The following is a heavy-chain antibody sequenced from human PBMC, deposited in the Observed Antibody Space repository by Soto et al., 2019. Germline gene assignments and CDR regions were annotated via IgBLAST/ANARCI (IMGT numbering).Heavy chain of an antibody. CDR2: IIPIFGTA. CDR1: GGTFSSYA. CDR3: ARGGKSSSSPDYYYYGMDV. V-gene: IGHV1-69*13. J-gene: IGHJ6*02. D-gene: IGHD6-6*01. Sequence: SVKVSCKASGGTFSSYAISWVRQAPGQGLEWKGGIIPIFGTANYAQKFQGRVTITADESTSTAYMELSSLRSEDTAVYYCARGGKSSSSPDYYYYGMDVWGQGTTVTVSS.